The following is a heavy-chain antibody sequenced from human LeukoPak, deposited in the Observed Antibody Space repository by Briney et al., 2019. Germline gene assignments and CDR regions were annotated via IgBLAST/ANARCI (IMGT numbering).Heavy chain of an antibody. D-gene: IGHD6-19*01. Sequence: SETLSLTCTVSGGSISSYYWSWIRQPPGKGLEWIGYIYYSGSTNYNPSLKSRATISVDTSKNQFSLKLNSVTAADTAVYYCARRAAVAGTFIWGQGTLATVSS. CDR3: ARRAAVAGTFI. CDR2: IYYSGST. CDR1: GGSISSYY. J-gene: IGHJ4*02. V-gene: IGHV4-59*08.